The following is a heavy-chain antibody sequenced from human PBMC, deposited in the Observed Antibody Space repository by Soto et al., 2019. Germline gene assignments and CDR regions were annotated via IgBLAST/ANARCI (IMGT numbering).Heavy chain of an antibody. V-gene: IGHV3-23*01. J-gene: IGHJ5*02. CDR1: GFTFSSYA. CDR2: LSGSGGTT. Sequence: GGSLRLSCAASGFTFSSYAMSWVRQAPGKGLEWVSTLSGSGGTTYYADSVKGRFTISRDTSKNTLYLQMNSLRAEDTAVYYCAKRPGSSSAGSWFDPWGQGTLVTVSS. CDR3: AKRPGSSSAGSWFDP. D-gene: IGHD6-6*01.